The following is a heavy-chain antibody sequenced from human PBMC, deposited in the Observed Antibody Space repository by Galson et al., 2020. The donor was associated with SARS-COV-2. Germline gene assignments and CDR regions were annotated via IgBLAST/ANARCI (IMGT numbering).Heavy chain of an antibody. D-gene: IGHD1-26*01. Sequence: TGGSLRLSCAASGFTFNSYPMHWVRQAPGKGLKWVTVISYDGSNKYYADSVKGRFTISRDNSKNTLYLQKSSLRAEDTAVYYCATGRGGSDRERFDYWGQGTLVTFSS. V-gene: IGHV3-30-3*01. CDR2: ISYDGSNK. CDR3: ATGRGGSDRERFDY. CDR1: GFTFNSYP. J-gene: IGHJ4*02.